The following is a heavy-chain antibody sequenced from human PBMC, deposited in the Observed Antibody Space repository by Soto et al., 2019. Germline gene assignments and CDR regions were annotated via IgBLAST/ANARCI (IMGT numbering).Heavy chain of an antibody. CDR2: IIPVFGTA. Sequence: SVKVSCKASGGTFSSYSVSWVRQAPGQGLEWMGGIIPVFGTANYAQKFQGRVTITADESTSTAYMELSSLRSEDTAVYYCAGDSPDLGERESMVVWGQAAPVTV. D-gene: IGHD1-1*01. V-gene: IGHV1-69*13. CDR3: AGDSPDLGERESMVV. J-gene: IGHJ6*02. CDR1: GGTFSSYS.